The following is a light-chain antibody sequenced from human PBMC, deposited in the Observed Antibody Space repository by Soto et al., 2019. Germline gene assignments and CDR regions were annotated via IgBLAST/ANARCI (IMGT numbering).Light chain of an antibody. J-gene: IGLJ3*02. Sequence: QSALTQPASVSGSPGQSITISCTGTSSDVGGYNYVSWYQQHPGKAPKLMIYDVSNRPSGVSNRFSGSKSGNTASLTISGLQADDEADYYCSSYTSSSRKVFGGGTKRTVL. CDR2: DVS. CDR1: SSDVGGYNY. V-gene: IGLV2-14*01. CDR3: SSYTSSSRKV.